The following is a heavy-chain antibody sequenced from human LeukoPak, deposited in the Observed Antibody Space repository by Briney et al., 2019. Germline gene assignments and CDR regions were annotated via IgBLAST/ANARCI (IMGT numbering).Heavy chain of an antibody. Sequence: GASVKVSCKASGYTFTSYGISWVRQAPGQGLEWMGWINAYNGNTNYAQKLQGRVTMTTDTSTSTAYMELRSLRSDDTAVYYCARAHLSSGYSPYHYWGQGPLVTVSS. J-gene: IGHJ4*02. V-gene: IGHV1-18*01. CDR2: INAYNGNT. CDR1: GYTFTSYG. D-gene: IGHD3-22*01. CDR3: ARAHLSSGYSPYHY.